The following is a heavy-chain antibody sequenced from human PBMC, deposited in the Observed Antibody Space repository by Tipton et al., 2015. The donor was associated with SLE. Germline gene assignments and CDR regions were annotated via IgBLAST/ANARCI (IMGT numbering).Heavy chain of an antibody. V-gene: IGHV4-59*08. CDR3: ARRHYSGPFDS. CDR1: GGSINTYY. D-gene: IGHD5-12*01. J-gene: IGHJ4*02. CDR2: IYDTGRT. Sequence: LRLSCTVSGGSINTYYWSWIRQPPGKGLEYIGYIYDTGRTNYNPSLKSRVTISLDTSKNQFTLRLSSVTAADTAVYYCARRHYSGPFDSWGQGTLVTVSS.